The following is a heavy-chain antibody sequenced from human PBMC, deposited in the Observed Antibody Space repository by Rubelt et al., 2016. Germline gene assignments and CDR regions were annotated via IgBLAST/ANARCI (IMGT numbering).Heavy chain of an antibody. CDR3: ATASPYCSGGSCY. V-gene: IGHV1-24*01. Sequence: QVQLVQSGAEVKKPGASVKVSCKVSGYTLTELSMHWVRQAPGTGLEWMGGFDPKDGETIYAQKFQGRVTMTEETSTDTAYMELSSLRSEDTAVYYCATASPYCSGGSCYWGQGTLVTVSS. CDR1: GYTLTELS. D-gene: IGHD2-15*01. J-gene: IGHJ4*02. CDR2: FDPKDGET.